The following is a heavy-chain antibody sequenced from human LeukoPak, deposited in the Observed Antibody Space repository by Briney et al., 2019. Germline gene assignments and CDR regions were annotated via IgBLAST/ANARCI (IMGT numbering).Heavy chain of an antibody. D-gene: IGHD4/OR15-4a*01. CDR3: AGCLLVSVPHDTIDL. V-gene: IGHV4-4*07. Sequence: SETLSLTCTISGVSMSRAFWTWIRQPAGEGLEWISRISTSGTTNYNPSLNSRVTMSLDTSKNQLSPRLTSVTTADTALYYCAGCLLVSVPHDTIDLWGQGTMVTVSS. CDR2: ISTSGTT. CDR1: GVSMSRAF. J-gene: IGHJ3*01.